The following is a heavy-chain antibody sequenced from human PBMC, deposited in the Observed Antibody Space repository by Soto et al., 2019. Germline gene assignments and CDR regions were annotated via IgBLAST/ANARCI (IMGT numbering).Heavy chain of an antibody. Sequence: SPTLSLTCAISGDSVSSNSAVWNWIRQSPSRGLEWLGRTYYRSQWHYEYAVFVQSRISIDPDTSKNQFSLQLNSVTPEDTAVYHGVSLVGNSWLDHWGQGTLVTVSS. CDR2: TYYRSQWHY. V-gene: IGHV6-1*01. CDR3: VSLVGNSWLDH. J-gene: IGHJ4*02. CDR1: GDSVSSNSAV. D-gene: IGHD3-9*01.